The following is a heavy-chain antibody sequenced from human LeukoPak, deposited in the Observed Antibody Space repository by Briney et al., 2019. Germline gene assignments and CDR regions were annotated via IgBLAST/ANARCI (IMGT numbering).Heavy chain of an antibody. CDR1: GFTVSSNY. CDR2: IYSGGST. Sequence: GGSLRLSCAASGFTVSSNYMSWVRQAPGKGLEWVSVIYSGGSTYYADSVKGRFTISRDNSKNTLYPQMNSLRAEDTAVYYCASAWYSSSPGFLDYWGQGTLVTVSS. V-gene: IGHV3-53*01. CDR3: ASAWYSSSPGFLDY. J-gene: IGHJ4*02. D-gene: IGHD6-13*01.